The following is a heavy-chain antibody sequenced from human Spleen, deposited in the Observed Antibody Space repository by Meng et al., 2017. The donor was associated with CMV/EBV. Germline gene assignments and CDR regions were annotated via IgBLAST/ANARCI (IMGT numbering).Heavy chain of an antibody. CDR1: GFTFSSYS. V-gene: IGHV3-72*01. D-gene: IGHD2-8*01. J-gene: IGHJ6*02. CDR3: ARALNGMGGDL. Sequence: GGSLRLSCAASGFTFSSYSMNWVRQAPGKGLEWVGRIRNQANSNTTEYAASVEGRFTISRDDSKNSLYLQMNSLKIEDTAVYYCARALNGMGGDLWGQGTTVTVSS. CDR2: IRNQANSNTT.